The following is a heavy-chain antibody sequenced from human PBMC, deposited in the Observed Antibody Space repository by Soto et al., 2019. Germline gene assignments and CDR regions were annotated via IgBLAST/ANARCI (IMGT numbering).Heavy chain of an antibody. CDR1: GFAFSAYA. Sequence: GGSLRLSCAAAGFAFSAYAMTWVRQAPGKGLEWVSVISGSGGSSYYAASVKGRFTISRDNSKNTLFLQMNGLRAEDTAVYYCAKVTKRAAAGRYEYYKYGMDVWGQGTTVTVSS. V-gene: IGHV3-23*01. D-gene: IGHD6-13*01. CDR3: AKVTKRAAAGRYEYYKYGMDV. J-gene: IGHJ6*02. CDR2: ISGSGGSS.